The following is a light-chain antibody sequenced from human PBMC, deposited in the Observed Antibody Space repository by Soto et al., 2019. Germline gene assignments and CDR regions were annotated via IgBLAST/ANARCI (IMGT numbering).Light chain of an antibody. J-gene: IGLJ1*01. CDR2: DDS. CDR3: QVWDSSSDHYV. Sequence: SYELTQSPSVSVAPGQTVSITCGGSSIGSKSVHWYQQKPGQAPVLVVYDDSDRRSGIPERFSGSNSGNTATLTISRVEAGDEADYYCQVWDSSSDHYVFGTGTKVTVL. V-gene: IGLV3-21*02. CDR1: SIGSKS.